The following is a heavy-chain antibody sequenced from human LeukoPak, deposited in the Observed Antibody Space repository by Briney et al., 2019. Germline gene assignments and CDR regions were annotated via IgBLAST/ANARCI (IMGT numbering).Heavy chain of an antibody. D-gene: IGHD4-23*01. Sequence: GRSLRLSCAASGFTFSNYGMHWVRQAPGKGLEWVAVIWYDGSNKYYVDSVKGRFTISRDNSKNTLYLQMNSLRAEDTAVYYCAKAGFTVAYFDYWGQGTLVTVPS. CDR3: AKAGFTVAYFDY. J-gene: IGHJ4*02. V-gene: IGHV3-33*06. CDR1: GFTFSNYG. CDR2: IWYDGSNK.